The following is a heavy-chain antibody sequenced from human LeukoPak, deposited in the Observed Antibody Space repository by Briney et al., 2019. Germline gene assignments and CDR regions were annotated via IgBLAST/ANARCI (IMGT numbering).Heavy chain of an antibody. D-gene: IGHD1-1*01. J-gene: IGHJ5*02. CDR1: GGTFGSYA. V-gene: IGHV1-69*04. CDR2: IIPILGIA. CDR3: ASQPMTTKYNWSDP. Sequence: SVKVSCKASGGTFGSYAISWVRQAPGQGLEWMGRIIPILGIANYAQKFQGRVTITADKSTSTAYMELSSLRSEDTAVYYCASQPMTTKYNWSDPWGQGTLVTVSS.